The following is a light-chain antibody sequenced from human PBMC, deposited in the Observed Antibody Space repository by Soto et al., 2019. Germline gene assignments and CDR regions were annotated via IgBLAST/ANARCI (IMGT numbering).Light chain of an antibody. Sequence: QSALTQPGSVSGSPGQSITISCTGTSXDVGGYNYVSWYQQQSGKAPKLIIHEVSNRPSGVSNRFSGSKSGNTASLTISGLQAEDEADYYCDSYTSSRAYVFGIGTKDSVL. CDR2: EVS. J-gene: IGLJ1*01. CDR3: DSYTSSRAYV. CDR1: SXDVGGYNY. V-gene: IGLV2-14*01.